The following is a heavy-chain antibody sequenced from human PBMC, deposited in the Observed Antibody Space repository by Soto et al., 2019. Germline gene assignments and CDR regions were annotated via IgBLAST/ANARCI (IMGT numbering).Heavy chain of an antibody. D-gene: IGHD3-22*01. V-gene: IGHV1-69*06. CDR2: IIPIFGTA. CDR3: ASDPSYDSSGYYFVFTSGMEV. CDR1: GGTFSSYA. J-gene: IGHJ6*02. Sequence: GASVKVSCKASGGTFSSYAISWVRQAPGQGLEWMGGIIPIFGTANYAQKFQGRVTITADKSTSTAYMELSSLRSEDTAVYYCASDPSYDSSGYYFVFTSGMEVWGQGTTVTVSS.